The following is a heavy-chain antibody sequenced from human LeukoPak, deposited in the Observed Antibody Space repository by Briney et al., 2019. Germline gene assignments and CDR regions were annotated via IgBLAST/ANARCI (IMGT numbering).Heavy chain of an antibody. CDR3: ARDYVGVAGTFDY. CDR1: GGSFSGYY. V-gene: IGHV4-34*01. J-gene: IGHJ4*02. D-gene: IGHD6-19*01. Sequence: NASETLSLTCAVYGGSFSGYYWSWIRQPPGKGLEWIGEVNHGGSTNYNPFLKSRVTISIDTSKNQFSLKLSSVTAADTAVYYCARDYVGVAGTFDYWGQGTLVTVSS. CDR2: VNHGGST.